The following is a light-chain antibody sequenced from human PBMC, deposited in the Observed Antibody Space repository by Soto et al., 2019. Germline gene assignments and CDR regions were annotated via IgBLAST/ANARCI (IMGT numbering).Light chain of an antibody. J-gene: IGLJ2*01. Sequence: QLVLTQPPSASASLGASVTLTCSLSSGYSNNKVDWYQQRPRKGPRFVMRVGTGGLVGSKWDGIPDRFSVLGSGLNRYLTIKNIQEEDESDYHCGAEHGSGSNVYVVFGGGTKLTVL. CDR3: GAEHGSGSNVYVV. V-gene: IGLV9-49*01. CDR1: SGYSNNK. CDR2: VGTGGLVG.